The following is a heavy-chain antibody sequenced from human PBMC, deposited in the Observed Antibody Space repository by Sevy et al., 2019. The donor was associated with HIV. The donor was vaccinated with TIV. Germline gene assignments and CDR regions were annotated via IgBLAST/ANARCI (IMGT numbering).Heavy chain of an antibody. Sequence: SESLSLTCTVSGGSISSYYWSWIRQPPGKGLEWIGYIYYSGSTNYNPSLKSRVTISVDTSKNQFSLKLSSVTAADTAVHYCARDNSYSDSRIHYYGMDVWGQGTPVTVSS. J-gene: IGHJ6*02. CDR2: IYYSGST. CDR1: GGSISSYY. V-gene: IGHV4-59*01. D-gene: IGHD2-21*02. CDR3: ARDNSYSDSRIHYYGMDV.